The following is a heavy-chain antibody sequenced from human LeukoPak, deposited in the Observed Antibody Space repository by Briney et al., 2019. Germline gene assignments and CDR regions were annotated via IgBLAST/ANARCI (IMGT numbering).Heavy chain of an antibody. CDR3: ARAPGTTVATAFDI. V-gene: IGHV4-59*08. Sequence: SETLSLTCTVSGGSISSYYWSWIRQPPGKGLEWIAYIYYRGSANCNPSLKSRVTISVDTSKNQLSLKLSSVTATDTAVYYCARAPGTTVATAFDIWGQGTMVTVSS. CDR1: GGSISSYY. CDR2: IYYRGSA. D-gene: IGHD4-17*01. J-gene: IGHJ3*02.